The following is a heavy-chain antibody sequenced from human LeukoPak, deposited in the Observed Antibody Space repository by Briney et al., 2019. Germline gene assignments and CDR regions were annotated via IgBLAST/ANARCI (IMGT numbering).Heavy chain of an antibody. J-gene: IGHJ6*03. V-gene: IGHV3-23*01. Sequence: GGSLRLSCAASGFTFSSYAMSWVRQAPGKGLEWVSAISGSGGSTYYADSVKGRFTISRDNSKNTLYLQMNSLRAEDTAVYYCAKVAMVRGVIRVYYYYYMDVWGKGTTVTVSS. CDR1: GFTFSSYA. D-gene: IGHD3-10*01. CDR3: AKVAMVRGVIRVYYYYYMDV. CDR2: ISGSGGST.